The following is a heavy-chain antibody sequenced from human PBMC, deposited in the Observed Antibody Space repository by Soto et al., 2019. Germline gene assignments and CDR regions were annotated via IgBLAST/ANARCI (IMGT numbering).Heavy chain of an antibody. CDR1: GYTFTSYD. CDR3: ARFVRHQLPTIDF. J-gene: IGHJ4*02. Sequence: ASVKVSFKTSGYTFTSYDINWLRQATGQGLEWMGWMNPESGNIGYGERFQGRVTMTRNTSTSTAYMDLIGLRSDDTAVYYCARFVRHQLPTIDFWGQGTLVTVSS. V-gene: IGHV1-8*01. D-gene: IGHD2-2*01. CDR2: MNPESGNI.